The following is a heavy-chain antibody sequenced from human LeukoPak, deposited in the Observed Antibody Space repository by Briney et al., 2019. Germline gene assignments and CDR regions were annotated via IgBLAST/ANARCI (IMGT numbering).Heavy chain of an antibody. CDR3: ARGAAMIVVGGAFDI. Sequence: SETLSLTCSVSGGSISSYYWSWLRQPARKGLEWIGRIHTRGGTEYNPSLKSRVTMSVDTSKNQFSLKLISVTAADTAVYYCARGAAMIVVGGAFDIWGQGTMVTVSS. CDR1: GGSISSYY. CDR2: IHTRGGT. D-gene: IGHD3-22*01. V-gene: IGHV4-4*07. J-gene: IGHJ3*02.